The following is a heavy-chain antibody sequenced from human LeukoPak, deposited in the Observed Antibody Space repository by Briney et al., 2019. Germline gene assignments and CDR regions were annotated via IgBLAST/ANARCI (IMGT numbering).Heavy chain of an antibody. D-gene: IGHD3-22*01. Sequence: SETLSLTCAVYGGSFSDYYWSWIRQPPGKGQEWIGEINHSGSTNSNPSLKSRVTISVDTSKNQFSLKLSSVTAADTAVYYCARWSSNYYDTSGRRFDPWGQGILVTVSS. V-gene: IGHV4-34*01. CDR1: GGSFSDYY. CDR2: INHSGST. J-gene: IGHJ5*02. CDR3: ARWSSNYYDTSGRRFDP.